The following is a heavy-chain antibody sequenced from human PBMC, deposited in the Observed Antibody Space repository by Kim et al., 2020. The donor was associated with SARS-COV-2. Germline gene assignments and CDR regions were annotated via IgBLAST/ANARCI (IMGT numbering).Heavy chain of an antibody. CDR3: ARREYYYDSSGYGVFHFDY. Sequence: GGSLRLSCAASGFTFDDYGMSWVRQAPGKGLEWVSGINWNGGSTGYADSVKGRFTISRDNAKNSLYLQMNSLRAEDTALYYCARREYYYDSSGYGVFHFDYWGQGTLVTVSS. D-gene: IGHD3-22*01. V-gene: IGHV3-20*04. CDR1: GFTFDDYG. J-gene: IGHJ4*02. CDR2: INWNGGST.